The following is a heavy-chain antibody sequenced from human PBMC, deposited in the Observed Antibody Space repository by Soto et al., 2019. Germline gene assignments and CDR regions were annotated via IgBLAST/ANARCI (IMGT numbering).Heavy chain of an antibody. CDR2: IYYSGST. Sequence: SETLSLTCTVSGGSISSYYWSWIRQPPGKGLEWTGYIYYSGSTNYNPSLKSRVTISVDTSKNQFSLKLSSVTAADTAVYYCARVNWGYYFDYWGQGTLVTVSS. CDR3: ARVNWGYYFDY. V-gene: IGHV4-59*01. J-gene: IGHJ4*02. CDR1: GGSISSYY. D-gene: IGHD3-16*01.